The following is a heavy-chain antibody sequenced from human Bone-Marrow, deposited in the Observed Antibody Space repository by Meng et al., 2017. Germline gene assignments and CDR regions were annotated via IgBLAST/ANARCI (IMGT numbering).Heavy chain of an antibody. CDR2: MNPNSGNT. CDR1: GYTFTSYD. D-gene: IGHD6-13*01. Sequence: ASVKVSCKASGYTFTSYDINWVRQATGQGLEWMGWMNPNSGNTGYAQKFQGRVTITRNTSINTAYMELSSLRSDDTAVYYCASSGYSSSWSSYYYGMDVWGQGTTVTVSS. J-gene: IGHJ6*02. CDR3: ASSGYSSSWSSYYYGMDV. V-gene: IGHV1-8*03.